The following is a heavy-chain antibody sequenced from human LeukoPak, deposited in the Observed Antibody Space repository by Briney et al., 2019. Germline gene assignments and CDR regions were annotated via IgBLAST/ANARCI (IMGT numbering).Heavy chain of an antibody. CDR2: IYTSGST. CDR3: AREYQLLFTDAFDI. V-gene: IGHV4-61*02. J-gene: IGHJ3*02. CDR1: GGSISSGSYY. Sequence: SETLSLTCTVSGGSISSGSYYWSWIRQPAGRGREWIGRIYTSGSTNYNPSLKSRVTISVDTSKNQFSLKLSSVTAADTAVYYCAREYQLLFTDAFDIWGQGTMVTVSS. D-gene: IGHD2-2*01.